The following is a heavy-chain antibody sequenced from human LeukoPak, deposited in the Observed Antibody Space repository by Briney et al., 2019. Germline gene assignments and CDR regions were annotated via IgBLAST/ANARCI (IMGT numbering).Heavy chain of an antibody. Sequence: PSETLSLTCTVSGGSISSSSYYWGWIRQPPGKGLEWIGSIYYSGSTYYNPSLKSRVTISVDTSKNQFSLKLSSVTAADTAVYYCAWCNYGVFDYWGEGTLVTVSS. J-gene: IGHJ4*02. CDR2: IYYSGST. CDR1: GGSISSSSYY. CDR3: AWCNYGVFDY. V-gene: IGHV4-39*01. D-gene: IGHD2-8*01.